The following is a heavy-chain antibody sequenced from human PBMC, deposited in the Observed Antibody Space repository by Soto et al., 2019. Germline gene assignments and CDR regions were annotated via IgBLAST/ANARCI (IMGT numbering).Heavy chain of an antibody. CDR3: VHGYCSGGRCLRFWH. V-gene: IGHV2-5*02. CDR2: IYWDDDK. Sequence: SGPTLVNPTQTLTLTCTFSGFSLSTSGVGVGWIRQPPGKALEWLALIYWDDDKRYSPSLKSRLTITKDTSKNQVVLTMTNMDCVDTATYYFVHGYCSGGRCLRFWHWGQGTLVTVSS. D-gene: IGHD2-15*01. J-gene: IGHJ4*02. CDR1: GFSLSTSGVG.